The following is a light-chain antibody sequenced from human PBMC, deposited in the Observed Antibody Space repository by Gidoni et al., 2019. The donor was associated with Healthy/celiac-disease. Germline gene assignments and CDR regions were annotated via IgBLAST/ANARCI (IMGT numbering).Light chain of an antibody. CDR2: AAS. J-gene: IGKJ2*01. Sequence: VTITCRASQGISSYLAWYQQKPGKAPKLLIYAASTLQSGVPSRFSGSGSGTEFTLTISSLQPEDFATYYCQQLNSYPRYTFGQGTKLEIK. CDR3: QQLNSYPRYT. CDR1: QGISSY. V-gene: IGKV1-9*01.